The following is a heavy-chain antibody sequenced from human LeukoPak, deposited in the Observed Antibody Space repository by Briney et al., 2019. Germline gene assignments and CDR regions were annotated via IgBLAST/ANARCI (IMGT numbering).Heavy chain of an antibody. CDR1: GYTFTSYD. V-gene: IGHV1-8*01. CDR3: AREREDYDSSGYYYYY. D-gene: IGHD3-22*01. J-gene: IGHJ4*02. Sequence: GASVKVSCKASGYTFTSYDFNWVRQAPGQRPEWMGWMSPNSGDTGYAQKFQDRVTMTRNTSISTAYMELSSLRSDDTAVYYCAREREDYDSSGYYYYYWGQGTLVTVSS. CDR2: MSPNSGDT.